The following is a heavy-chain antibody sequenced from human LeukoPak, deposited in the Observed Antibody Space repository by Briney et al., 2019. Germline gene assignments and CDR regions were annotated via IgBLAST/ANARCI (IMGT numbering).Heavy chain of an antibody. Sequence: PSETLSLTCTVSGGSISSYYWSWIRQPPGKGLEWIGYIYYSGSTNYNPSLKSRVTISVDTSKNQFSLKLSSVTAADTAVYYCARDRSPHYYYYMDVWGKGTTVTVSS. V-gene: IGHV4-59*01. J-gene: IGHJ6*03. CDR1: GGSISSYY. D-gene: IGHD3-10*01. CDR2: IYYSGST. CDR3: ARDRSPHYYYYMDV.